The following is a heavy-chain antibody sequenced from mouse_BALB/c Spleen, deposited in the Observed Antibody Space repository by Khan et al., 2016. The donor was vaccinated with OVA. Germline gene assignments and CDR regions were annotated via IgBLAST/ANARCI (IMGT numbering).Heavy chain of an antibody. J-gene: IGHJ1*01. CDR3: AKGGTCFGGYFGV. Sequence: QVQLKQSGPGLVAPSQSLSITCTVSGFPFTNYGVSWVRQPPGKGLEWLGILWGDGSTNYHSALISRLSITKDDSRSQVFLKLNSLQTDDTATYYCAKGGTCFGGYFGVWGAGTTVTGSS. CDR2: LWGDGST. V-gene: IGHV2-3*01. D-gene: IGHD4-1*01. CDR1: GFPFTNYG.